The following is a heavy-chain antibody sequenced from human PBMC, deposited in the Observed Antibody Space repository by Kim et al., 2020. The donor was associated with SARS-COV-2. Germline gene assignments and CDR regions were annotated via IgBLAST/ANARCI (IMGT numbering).Heavy chain of an antibody. CDR3: AKAPADGDYYY. CDR1: GFTFSNHG. V-gene: IGHV3-33*06. J-gene: IGHJ4*02. D-gene: IGHD4-17*01. Sequence: GGSLRLSCAASGFTFSNHGMHWVRQAPGKGLEWVAVIWYDGSNKYYADSVKGRFTISRDNSKNTMYLQMNSLRAEDTAVYYCAKAPADGDYYYWGQGTPVTVS. CDR2: IWYDGSNK.